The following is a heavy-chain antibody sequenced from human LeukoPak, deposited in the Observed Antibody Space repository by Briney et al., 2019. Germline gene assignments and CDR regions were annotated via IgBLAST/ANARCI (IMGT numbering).Heavy chain of an antibody. V-gene: IGHV4-59*08. D-gene: IGHD4-11*01. CDR1: GGSISSYY. Sequence: SETLSLTCTVSGGSISSYYWSWIRQPPGKGLEWIGYMYYSGSTNYNPSTNYNPSLKSRVTISVDTSKNQFSLKLSSVTAADTAVYYCARADYSNSFDYWGQGTLVTVSS. CDR2: MYYSGST. J-gene: IGHJ4*02. CDR3: ARADYSNSFDY.